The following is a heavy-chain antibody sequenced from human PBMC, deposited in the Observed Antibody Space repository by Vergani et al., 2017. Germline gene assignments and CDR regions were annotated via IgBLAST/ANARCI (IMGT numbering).Heavy chain of an antibody. V-gene: IGHV4-31*03. D-gene: IGHD3-16*02. CDR1: GGSISSGGYY. J-gene: IGHJ5*02. CDR3: ARVITVGGVIVSRFDP. CDR2: IYYSWST. Sequence: QVQLQESCPGLVKPSQTLSLTCTVSGGSISSGGYYWSWIRQHPGKGLEWIGYIYYSWSTYYNPSLKSRVTISVDTSKNQFSLKLSSVPAADTAVYYCARVITVGGVIVSRFDPWGQGTLVTVSS.